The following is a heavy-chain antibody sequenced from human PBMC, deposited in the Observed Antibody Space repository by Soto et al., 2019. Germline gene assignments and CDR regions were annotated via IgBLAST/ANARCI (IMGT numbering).Heavy chain of an antibody. CDR3: ARRSYYYDSSPKGAFDI. J-gene: IGHJ3*02. V-gene: IGHV4-34*01. CDR2: INHSGST. Sequence: SETLSLTCAVYGGSFSGYYWSWIRQPPGKGLEWIGEINHSGSTNYNPSLKSRVTISVDTSRNQFSLKLRSVTAADTAVYYCARRSYYYDSSPKGAFDIWGQGKMVAVSS. CDR1: GGSFSGYY. D-gene: IGHD3-22*01.